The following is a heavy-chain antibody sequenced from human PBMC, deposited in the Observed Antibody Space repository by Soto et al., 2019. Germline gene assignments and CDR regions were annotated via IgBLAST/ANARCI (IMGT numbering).Heavy chain of an antibody. CDR3: ARPSVVVPAASFWSWFDP. J-gene: IGHJ5*02. CDR2: IYYSGST. CDR1: GGSISSSSYY. V-gene: IGHV4-39*01. Sequence: QLQLQESGPGLVKPSETLSLTCTVSGGSISSSSYYWGWIRQPPGKGLEWIGSIYYSGSTYYNPSLKSRVTIYVETSKDQCSLKLSSVTAADTAVYYCARPSVVVPAASFWSWFDPWGQGTLVTVSS. D-gene: IGHD2-2*01.